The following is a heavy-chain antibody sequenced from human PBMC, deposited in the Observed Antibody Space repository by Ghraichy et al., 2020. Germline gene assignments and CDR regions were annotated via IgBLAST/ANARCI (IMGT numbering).Heavy chain of an antibody. J-gene: IGHJ4*02. CDR2: IYNSGNT. CDR1: GGSISSSSYY. CDR3: ASSRSSTSFYLVL. Sequence: SQTLSLTCTVSGGSISSSSYYWGWIRQPPGKGLEWIGSIYNSGNTYYNSSLKSRVTISVDTSKNQFSLKLSSVTAADTAVYYCASSRSSTSFYLVLWGQGTLVTFSS. D-gene: IGHD2-2*01. V-gene: IGHV4-39*01.